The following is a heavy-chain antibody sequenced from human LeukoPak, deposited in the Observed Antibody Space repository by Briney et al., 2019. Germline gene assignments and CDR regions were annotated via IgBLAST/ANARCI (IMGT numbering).Heavy chain of an antibody. CDR3: AKDPTAHYGFWSGYSRYYFGY. CDR2: ISYDGSNK. Sequence: GGSLRLSCAASGFTFSSYGMHWVRQAPGKGLEWVAVISYDGSNKYYADSVKGRFTISRDNSKNTLYLQMNSLRAEDTAVYYCAKDPTAHYGFWSGYSRYYFGYWGQGTLVTVSS. V-gene: IGHV3-30*18. D-gene: IGHD3-3*01. CDR1: GFTFSSYG. J-gene: IGHJ4*02.